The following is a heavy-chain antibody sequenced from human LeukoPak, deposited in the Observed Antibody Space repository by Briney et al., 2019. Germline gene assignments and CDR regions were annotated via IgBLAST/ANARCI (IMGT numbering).Heavy chain of an antibody. V-gene: IGHV1-2*02. Sequence: ASVKVSCKASGYTFTGYYMHWVRQAPGQGLEWMGWINPNSGGTNYAQKLQGRVTMTTDTSTSTAYMELRSLRSDDTAVYYCAREPGYSSSGDYWGQGTLVTVSS. CDR2: INPNSGGT. J-gene: IGHJ4*02. CDR3: AREPGYSSSGDY. CDR1: GYTFTGYY. D-gene: IGHD6-13*01.